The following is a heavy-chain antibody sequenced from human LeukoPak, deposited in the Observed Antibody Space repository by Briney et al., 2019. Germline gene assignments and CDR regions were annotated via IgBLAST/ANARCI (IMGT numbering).Heavy chain of an antibody. CDR2: IDWNGDNT. D-gene: IGHD5-24*01. CDR3: ARTKEMASISYFDS. Sequence: GGSVRLSCAASGFTFDDYGMSWVRQAPGKGLEWVATIDWNGDNTAYADSVKGRFTISRDNAKNSLYLQMNSLRAEDTAVYYCARTKEMASISYFDSWGQGTLVTVSS. CDR1: GFTFDDYG. J-gene: IGHJ4*02. V-gene: IGHV3-20*04.